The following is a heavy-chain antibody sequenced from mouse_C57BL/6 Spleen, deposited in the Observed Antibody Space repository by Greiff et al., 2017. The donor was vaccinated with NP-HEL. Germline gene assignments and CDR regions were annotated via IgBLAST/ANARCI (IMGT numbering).Heavy chain of an antibody. J-gene: IGHJ4*01. CDR2: IDPEDGDT. CDR3: TTRYGNYHYAMDY. Sequence: EVQLQQSGAELVRPGASVKLSCTASGFNIKDYYMHWVKQRPEQGLEWIGRIDPEDGDTEYAPKFQGKATMTADTSSNTADLQLSSLTTEDTAVYYCTTRYGNYHYAMDYWGQGTSVTVSS. D-gene: IGHD2-1*01. V-gene: IGHV14-1*01. CDR1: GFNIKDYY.